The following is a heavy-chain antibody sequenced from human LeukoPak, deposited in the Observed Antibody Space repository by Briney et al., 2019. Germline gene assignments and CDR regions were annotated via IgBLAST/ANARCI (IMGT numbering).Heavy chain of an antibody. J-gene: IGHJ4*02. CDR2: ISGSGGHT. V-gene: IGHV3-23*01. CDR3: AREPPHCGGDCFSLLDN. Sequence: PGGSLRLSCAASGFTFNSYSMSWVRQAPGNGLEWVSFISGSGGHTYYADSVKGRFTISRDDSKNTLYLEMNNLRAEDTAVFYCAREPPHCGGDCFSLLDNWGQGTLVTVSS. CDR1: GFTFNSYS. D-gene: IGHD2-21*02.